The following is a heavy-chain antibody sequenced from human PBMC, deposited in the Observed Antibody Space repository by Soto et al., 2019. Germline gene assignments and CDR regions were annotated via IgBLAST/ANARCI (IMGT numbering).Heavy chain of an antibody. J-gene: IGHJ4*02. Sequence: EVQLVESGGGLVQPGGSLRLSCAASGFTVSSNYMSWVRQAPGKGLEWVSVIYSGGRTYYADSVKGRYTISRDNSKNTLYLQMNSLRAEDTAVYYCVGYCSGGSCPDYWGQGTLVTVSS. CDR2: IYSGGRT. V-gene: IGHV3-66*01. CDR1: GFTVSSNY. D-gene: IGHD2-15*01. CDR3: VGYCSGGSCPDY.